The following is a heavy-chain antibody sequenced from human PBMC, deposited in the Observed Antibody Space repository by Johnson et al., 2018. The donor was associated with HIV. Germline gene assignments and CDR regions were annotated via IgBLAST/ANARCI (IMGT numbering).Heavy chain of an antibody. CDR3: TGGRDLRAFDI. CDR2: IKQDGSER. J-gene: IGHJ3*02. D-gene: IGHD7-27*01. CDR1: GFTLSKYA. Sequence: VQLVESGGGLVHPGGSLRLSCAASGFTLSKYAMHWVRQAPGKGLEWVANIKQDGSERYFVDSVKVRFTISRDNAENSLYLQMNSLKTEDTAVYYCTGGRDLRAFDIWGQGTMVTVSS. V-gene: IGHV3-7*05.